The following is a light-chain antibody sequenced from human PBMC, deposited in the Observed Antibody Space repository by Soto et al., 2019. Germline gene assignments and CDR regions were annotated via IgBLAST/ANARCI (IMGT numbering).Light chain of an antibody. CDR1: QGISSY. CDR2: AAS. Sequence: DIQLTQSPSFLSASDGDRVTITCRASQGISSYLAWYQQKPGKAPKLLIYAASTLQSGVPSRFSGSGSGTEFTLTISSLQPEDFATYYCQQLNSYPLTFGGGTKVDIK. V-gene: IGKV1-9*01. CDR3: QQLNSYPLT. J-gene: IGKJ4*01.